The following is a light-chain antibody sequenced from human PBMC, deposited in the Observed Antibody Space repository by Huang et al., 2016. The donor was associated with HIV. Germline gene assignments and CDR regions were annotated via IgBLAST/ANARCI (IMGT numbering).Light chain of an antibody. V-gene: IGKV3-15*01. J-gene: IGKJ2*01. CDR1: QSVSSN. Sequence: EIVMTQSPATLSVSPGERVTLSCRASQSVSSNLSWYQQKPGQAPRLLIYGAYTRATGIPARFSGSGSGTEFTLTISSLQSEDCAVYYCQQYNNWLGTFGQGTKLEIK. CDR2: GAY. CDR3: QQYNNWLGT.